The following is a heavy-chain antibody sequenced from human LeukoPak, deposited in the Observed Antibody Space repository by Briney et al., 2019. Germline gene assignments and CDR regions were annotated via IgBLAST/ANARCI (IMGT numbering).Heavy chain of an antibody. D-gene: IGHD5-18*01. CDR3: ARSTWIQLWLLDY. V-gene: IGHV4-59*01. CDR2: IYYSGST. J-gene: IGHJ4*02. CDR1: GGSISSYY. Sequence: SETLSLTCTVSGGSISSYYWSWIRQPPGKGLEWIGYIYYSGSTNYNPSLKSRVTISVDTSKNQFSLKLSSVTAADTAVYYCARSTWIQLWLLDYWGQGTLVTVSS.